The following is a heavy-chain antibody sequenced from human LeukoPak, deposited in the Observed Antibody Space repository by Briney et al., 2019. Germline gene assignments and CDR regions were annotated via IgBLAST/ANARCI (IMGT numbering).Heavy chain of an antibody. V-gene: IGHV1-24*01. CDR2: FDPEDGET. CDR1: GYTFTGYY. CDR3: ATFRSRDIAVAGTDY. J-gene: IGHJ4*02. D-gene: IGHD6-19*01. Sequence: GASVKVSCKASGYTFTGYYMHWVRQAPGKGLEWMGGFDPEDGETIYAQKFQGRVTMTEDTSTDTAYMELSSLRSEDTAVYYCATFRSRDIAVAGTDYWGQGTLVTVSS.